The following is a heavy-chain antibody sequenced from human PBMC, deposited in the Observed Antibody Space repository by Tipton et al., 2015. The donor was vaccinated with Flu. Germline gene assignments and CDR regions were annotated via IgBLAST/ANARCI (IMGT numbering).Heavy chain of an antibody. CDR1: DYSISSGYY. Sequence: TLSLTCTVSDYSISSGYYWGWIRQPPGKGLEWIGCISHSGRTYYNPSLKSRVTISVDTAKNQFPQRLSSVTAADTAVYYCARGNDYANTYFDSWGQGTPVTVSS. V-gene: IGHV4-38-2*02. D-gene: IGHD4-17*01. J-gene: IGHJ4*02. CDR3: ARGNDYANTYFDS. CDR2: ISHSGRT.